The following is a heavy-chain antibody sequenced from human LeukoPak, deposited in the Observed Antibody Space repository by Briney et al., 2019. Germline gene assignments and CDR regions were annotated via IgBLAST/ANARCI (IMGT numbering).Heavy chain of an antibody. Sequence: SQTLSLTCAVYGRSFSGYYWSWIRQPPGNGLEWIRKIYHSGSTNYIPFLKSRVTISVYMSKNQFSLELSSVTAADTAVYYCARGLWITGTTDWGQGTLVTVSS. D-gene: IGHD1-20*01. CDR2: IYHSGST. V-gene: IGHV4-34*01. CDR3: ARGLWITGTTD. CDR1: GRSFSGYY. J-gene: IGHJ4*02.